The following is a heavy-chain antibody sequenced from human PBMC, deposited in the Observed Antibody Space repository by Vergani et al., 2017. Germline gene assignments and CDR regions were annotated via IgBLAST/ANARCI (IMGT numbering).Heavy chain of an antibody. D-gene: IGHD6-13*01. V-gene: IGHV4-38-2*02. Sequence: QVQLQESGPGLVKPSETLSLTCTVSGYSISSGYYWGWIRQPPGKGLEWIGSIYHSGSTYYNPSLKSRVTISVDTSKNQFSLKLGSVTAADTAVYYCANQYSSSLQYYFDYWGQGTLVTVSS. CDR2: IYHSGST. J-gene: IGHJ4*02. CDR1: GYSISSGYY. CDR3: ANQYSSSLQYYFDY.